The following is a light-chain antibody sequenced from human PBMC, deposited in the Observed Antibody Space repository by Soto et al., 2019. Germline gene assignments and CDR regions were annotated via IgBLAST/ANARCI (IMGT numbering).Light chain of an antibody. CDR1: QSVGKY. CDR3: QQRSSWIT. V-gene: IGKV3-11*01. J-gene: IGKJ5*01. Sequence: EIVLTQSPATLSLSPGEGATLSCRASQSVGKYLAWYQQKPGQAPRLLIYDASTRATGIPARFSGSGSGTDFTLTXSXLEPEDFAIYYCQQRSSWITFGQGTRLEIE. CDR2: DAS.